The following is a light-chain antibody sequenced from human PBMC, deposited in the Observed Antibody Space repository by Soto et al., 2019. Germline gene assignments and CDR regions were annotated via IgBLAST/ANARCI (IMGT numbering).Light chain of an antibody. J-gene: IGKJ2*01. CDR2: GAS. CDR1: QSVSSNY. V-gene: IGKV3-20*01. CDR3: QQYGSSPLMYT. Sequence: EIVLTQSPATLSLSPGERATLSCRASQSVSSNYLAWYQQKPGQAPRLLIYGASSRATGIPERFSGSGSGTDFTLTISRLEPEDFAMSYCQQYGSSPLMYTFGQGTKLEIK.